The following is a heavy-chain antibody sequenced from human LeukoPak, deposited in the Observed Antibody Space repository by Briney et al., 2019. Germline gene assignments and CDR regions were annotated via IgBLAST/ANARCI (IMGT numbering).Heavy chain of an antibody. Sequence: GGSLRLSCAASGFTFSSYAMHWVRQAPGKGLEWVAFITCDGNTKYYSDSVKGRFTISRDNSKNTLHLQMNSLRAEDTAVYYCALGYDWGSYRPEYFDYWGQGTLVTVSS. CDR1: GFTFSSYA. D-gene: IGHD3-16*02. J-gene: IGHJ4*02. CDR3: ALGYDWGSYRPEYFDY. CDR2: ITCDGNTK. V-gene: IGHV3-30*04.